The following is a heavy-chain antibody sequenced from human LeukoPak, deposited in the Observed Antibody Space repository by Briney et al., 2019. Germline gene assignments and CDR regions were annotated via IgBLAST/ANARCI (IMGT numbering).Heavy chain of an antibody. V-gene: IGHV3-53*01. J-gene: IGHJ4*02. CDR1: GVTVSSHY. CDR2: IYTGGST. Sequence: PGGSLRLSCAASGVTVSSHYMSWVRAAPGKGLEWVSVIYTGGSTYYADSVKGRFTISRDNAKNALYLQMNSLRAEDTAVYYCAREAAGYSSGWPDYWCQGTLVTVSS. CDR3: AREAAGYSSGWPDY. D-gene: IGHD6-19*01.